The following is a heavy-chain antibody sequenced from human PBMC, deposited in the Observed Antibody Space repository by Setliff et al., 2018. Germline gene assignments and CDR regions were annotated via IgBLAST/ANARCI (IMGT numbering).Heavy chain of an antibody. CDR3: ARARSGDYSDSTGYLDY. J-gene: IGHJ4*02. CDR1: GGSISNYY. CDR2: IYTSGST. Sequence: PSETLSLTCTVSGGSISNYYWTWIRQPPGKGLDWIGYIYTSGSTNYNPSLKSRVTISVYTSKNQFSLKLSSVSAADTAVYYCARARSGDYSDSTGYLDYWGQGTLVTVS. V-gene: IGHV4-4*08. D-gene: IGHD3-22*01.